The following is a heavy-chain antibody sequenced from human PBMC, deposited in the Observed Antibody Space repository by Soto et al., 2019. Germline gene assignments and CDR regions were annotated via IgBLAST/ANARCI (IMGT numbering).Heavy chain of an antibody. J-gene: IGHJ3*02. CDR1: GGSISSYY. Sequence: SETLSLTCTVSGGSISSYYWSWIRQPPGKGLEWIGYIYYSGSTNYNPSLKSRVTISVDTSKNQFSLKLSSVTAADTAVYYCARGGGGPITMIVVAYDAFDIWGQGTMVTVSS. V-gene: IGHV4-59*01. D-gene: IGHD3-22*01. CDR3: ARGGGGPITMIVVAYDAFDI. CDR2: IYYSGST.